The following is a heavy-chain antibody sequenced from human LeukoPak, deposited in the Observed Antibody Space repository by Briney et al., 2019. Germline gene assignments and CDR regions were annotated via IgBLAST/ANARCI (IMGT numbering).Heavy chain of an antibody. D-gene: IGHD3-22*01. Sequence: SGGSLRLSCAASGFTVSSNYMSWVRQAPGKGLEWVSIIYDSGTTYYADSVKGRFTISRDNSKNTLYLQMNSLRAEDTAVYYCARWHTSGNNYYYDYWGQGTLVTVSS. CDR3: ARWHTSGNNYYYDY. V-gene: IGHV3-53*01. CDR2: IYDSGTT. CDR1: GFTVSSNY. J-gene: IGHJ4*02.